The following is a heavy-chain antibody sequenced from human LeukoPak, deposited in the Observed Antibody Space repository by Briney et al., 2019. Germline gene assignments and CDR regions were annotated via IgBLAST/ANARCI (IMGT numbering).Heavy chain of an antibody. J-gene: IGHJ6*03. Sequence: GGSLRLSCVASGLSFSTSSTDWVRQAPGEGLEWVASISSTSTYIYYAGSVEGRFTISRDNARNSLYLQMDSLRAEDTAVYYCARDRLEGFTYCQYMDVWGTGTTVTVS. CDR2: ISSTSTYI. V-gene: IGHV3-21*01. CDR1: GLSFSTSS. CDR3: ARDRLEGFTYCQYMDV. D-gene: IGHD1-1*01.